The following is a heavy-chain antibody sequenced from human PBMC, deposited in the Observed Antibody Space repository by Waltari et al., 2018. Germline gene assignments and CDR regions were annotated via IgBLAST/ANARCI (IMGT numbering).Heavy chain of an antibody. CDR3: ARDFPRRAAIAAAGTGYYYYYMDV. V-gene: IGHV1-18*01. J-gene: IGHJ6*03. D-gene: IGHD6-13*01. CDR1: GYTFTSYG. Sequence: QVQLVQSGAEVKKPGAPVKVSCKASGYTFTSYGISWVRQAPGQGLEWMGWISAYNGNTNYAQKLQGRVTMTTDTSTSTAYMELRSLRSDDTAVYYCARDFPRRAAIAAAGTGYYYYYMDVWGKGTTVTVSS. CDR2: ISAYNGNT.